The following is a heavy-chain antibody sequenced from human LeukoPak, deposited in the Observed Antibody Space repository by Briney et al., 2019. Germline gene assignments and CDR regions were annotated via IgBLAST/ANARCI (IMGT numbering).Heavy chain of an antibody. J-gene: IGHJ4*02. CDR3: ARDTSPKKYYGSGSPFDDY. V-gene: IGHV1-46*01. D-gene: IGHD3-10*01. Sequence: ASVKVSCKASGYTFTSYYMHWVRQAPGQGLEWMGIINPSGGSTSYAQKFQGRVTMTRDTSTSTVYMELSSLRSEDTAVYYCARDTSPKKYYGSGSPFDDYWGQGTLVTVSS. CDR1: GYTFTSYY. CDR2: INPSGGST.